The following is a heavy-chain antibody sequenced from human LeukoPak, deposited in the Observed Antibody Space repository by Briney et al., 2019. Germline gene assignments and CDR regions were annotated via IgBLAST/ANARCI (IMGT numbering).Heavy chain of an antibody. D-gene: IGHD7-27*01. V-gene: IGHV3-21*01. J-gene: IGHJ3*02. CDR2: ISSSSSYI. CDR1: GFTFSSFS. Sequence: GGSLRLSCAASGFTFSSFSITWVRQAPRKGMEWVSSISSSSSYIYYTDSVKGRFTISRDNAKNSLYLQMNSLRAEDTAVYYCATFPGVFDAFDIWGQGTMVTVSS. CDR3: ATFPGVFDAFDI.